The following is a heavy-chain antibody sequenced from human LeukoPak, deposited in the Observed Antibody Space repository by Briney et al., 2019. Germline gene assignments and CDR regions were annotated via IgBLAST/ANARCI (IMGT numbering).Heavy chain of an antibody. CDR1: GGSISSYY. CDR3: ARHFRGYGYAAAGIFDY. J-gene: IGHJ4*02. Sequence: SETLSLTCTVSGGSISSYYWSGIRQPPGKELEWVGYIYHSGSTKYNPSLKSRVTISVDTSKNQFSLRLNSVTAADTAVYYCARHFRGYGYAAAGIFDYWGQGTLVTVSS. CDR2: IYHSGST. D-gene: IGHD5-18*01. V-gene: IGHV4-59*08.